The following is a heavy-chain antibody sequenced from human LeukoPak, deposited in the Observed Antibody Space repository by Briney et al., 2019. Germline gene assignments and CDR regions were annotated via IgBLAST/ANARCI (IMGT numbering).Heavy chain of an antibody. V-gene: IGHV3-23*01. D-gene: IGHD3-10*01. J-gene: IGHJ4*02. CDR1: GFTFDDYV. CDR3: AKESSLLRGPTVIYYFDF. Sequence: GGSLRLSCVASGFTFDDYVMHWVRQAPGKGLEWVSSISGGGGSTYYADSVKGRFTISRDNSKNTLYLQMNSLRAEDTAIYYCAKESSLLRGPTVIYYFDFWGQGTLVTVSS. CDR2: ISGGGGST.